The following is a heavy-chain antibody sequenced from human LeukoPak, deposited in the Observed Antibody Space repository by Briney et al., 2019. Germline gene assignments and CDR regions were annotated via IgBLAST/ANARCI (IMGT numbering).Heavy chain of an antibody. Sequence: TGGSLRLSCAASGFTLSSYWMSWVRQAPGKGLEWVANIKQDGSEKYYVDSVKGRFTISRDNARDSLYLQMNSLRAEDTAVYYCARVDSGSSDYWGQGTLVTVSS. J-gene: IGHJ4*02. D-gene: IGHD1-26*01. CDR2: IKQDGSEK. CDR1: GFTLSSYW. V-gene: IGHV3-7*03. CDR3: ARVDSGSSDY.